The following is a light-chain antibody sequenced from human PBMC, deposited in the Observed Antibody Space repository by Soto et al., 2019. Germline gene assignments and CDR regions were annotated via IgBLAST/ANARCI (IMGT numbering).Light chain of an antibody. CDR1: KLGDKY. J-gene: IGLJ2*01. CDR2: QDS. V-gene: IGLV3-1*01. CDR3: QAWDSSTGVV. Sequence: SYEPTQPPSVSVSPGQTASITCSGAKLGDKYACWYQQKPGQSPVLVIYQDSKRPSGIPERFSGSNSGNTATLTISGTQAMDEADYYCQAWDSSTGVVFGGGTKLTVL.